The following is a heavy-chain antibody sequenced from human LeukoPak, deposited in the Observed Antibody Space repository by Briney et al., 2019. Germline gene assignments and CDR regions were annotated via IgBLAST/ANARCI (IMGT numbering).Heavy chain of an antibody. V-gene: IGHV4-38-2*02. Sequence: PSETLSLTCAVSGYSISSGYYWGWIRQPPGKGLEWIGEINHSGSTNYNPSLKSRVTISVDTSKNQFSLKLSSVTAADTAVYYCAREGAHSAFDIWGQGTMVTVSS. J-gene: IGHJ3*02. D-gene: IGHD1-26*01. CDR1: GYSISSGYY. CDR3: AREGAHSAFDI. CDR2: INHSGST.